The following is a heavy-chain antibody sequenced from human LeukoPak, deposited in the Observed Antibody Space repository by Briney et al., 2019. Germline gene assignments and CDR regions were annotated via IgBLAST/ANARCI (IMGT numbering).Heavy chain of an antibody. Sequence: SETLSLTCAVSGYSISSGYYWGWVRQPPGKGLEWIGTIYHSRTTYYNPSLKSRVTISVDTSKKQFSLKLSSVTAADTAVYYCARGIYCYYYMDVWGKGTTVTVSS. CDR3: ARGIYCYYYMDV. CDR2: IYHSRTT. CDR1: GYSISSGYY. J-gene: IGHJ6*03. V-gene: IGHV4-38-2*01.